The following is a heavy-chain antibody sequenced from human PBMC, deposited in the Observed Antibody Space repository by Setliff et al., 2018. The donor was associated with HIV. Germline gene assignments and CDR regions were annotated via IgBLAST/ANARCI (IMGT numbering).Heavy chain of an antibody. CDR1: GYSITNGYY. CDR2: IYQTGSI. Sequence: SETLSLTCSVSGYSITNGYYWGWFRQSPGKGLEWIATIYQTGSIYYNPSLQNRVTLLLDMSKNQFSLKLSSVTAADTAVYYCARQAWHSGRNGYFVDYWGQGTLFTVSS. D-gene: IGHD2-15*01. J-gene: IGHJ4*02. V-gene: IGHV4-38-2*02. CDR3: ARQAWHSGRNGYFVDY.